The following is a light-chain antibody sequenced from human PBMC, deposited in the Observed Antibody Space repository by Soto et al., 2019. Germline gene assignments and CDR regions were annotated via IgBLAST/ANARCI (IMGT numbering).Light chain of an antibody. CDR1: QSITSSY. CDR2: GTI. J-gene: IGKJ1*01. Sequence: EVVLTQSPGTLSLSPGERATLSCRASQSITSSYLAWYQQKPGQAPRLLISGTISRATGIPDRFSGSGPGTDFTLTISRLEPEDFAVYYCQQYGSPLWTFGQGTKVEIK. CDR3: QQYGSPLWT. V-gene: IGKV3-20*01.